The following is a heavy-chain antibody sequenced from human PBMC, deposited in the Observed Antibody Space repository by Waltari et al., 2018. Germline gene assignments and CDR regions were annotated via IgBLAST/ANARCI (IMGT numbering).Heavy chain of an antibody. CDR1: GFTFSRYW. CDR3: ARVATKTYSSPVPGRPYYYGMDV. V-gene: IGHV3-74*01. Sequence: EEQLVESGGGLVQPGESLRLSCAASGFTFSRYWMVWVRQAPGKGLVWVSRINSDGSSTIYAESVKGRFTISRDNAKNTLYVQMNRLRAEDTAVYYCARVATKTYSSPVPGRPYYYGMDVWGQGTTVTVSS. D-gene: IGHD6-13*01. J-gene: IGHJ6*02. CDR2: INSDGSST.